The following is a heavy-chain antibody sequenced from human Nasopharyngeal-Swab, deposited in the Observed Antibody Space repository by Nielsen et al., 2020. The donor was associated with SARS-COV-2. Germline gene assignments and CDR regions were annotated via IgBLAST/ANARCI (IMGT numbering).Heavy chain of an antibody. CDR3: ARHLFPRGDYYGMDV. CDR1: GYSFTAYW. V-gene: IGHV5-51*01. J-gene: IGHJ6*02. Sequence: GESLKISCKGSGYSFTAYWIGWVRQMPGKGLEWMGIIYPGDSDTRYSPSFQGQVTISADKSISTAYLQRSSLKASDTAIYYCARHLFPRGDYYGMDVWGQGTTVTVSS. D-gene: IGHD2-15*01. CDR2: IYPGDSDT.